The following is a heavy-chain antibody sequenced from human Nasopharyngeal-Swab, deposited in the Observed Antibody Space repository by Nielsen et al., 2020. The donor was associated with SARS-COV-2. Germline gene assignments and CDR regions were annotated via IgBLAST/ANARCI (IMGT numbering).Heavy chain of an antibody. J-gene: IGHJ3*02. Sequence: GESLKISCAASGFTFSSYWMNWVRQAPGKGLEWVSSISSSSSYIYYADSVKGRFTISRDNAKNSLYLQMNSLRAEDTAVYYCARDRSEGGSGEDAFDIWGQGTMVTVSS. CDR1: GFTFSSYW. D-gene: IGHD2-15*01. CDR2: ISSSSSYI. CDR3: ARDRSEGGSGEDAFDI. V-gene: IGHV3-21*01.